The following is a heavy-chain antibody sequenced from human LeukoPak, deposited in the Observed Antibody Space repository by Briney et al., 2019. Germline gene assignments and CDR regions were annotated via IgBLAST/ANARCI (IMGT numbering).Heavy chain of an antibody. Sequence: PSETLSLTCNVSGDSISSGGYYWSWIRQSPGKGLEWIGYIFYKDSTNYNPSLKSRATISVDTSKNQFSLNLTSLTAADTAVYYCARDRGNGWPYFFDYWGRGTLVTVSS. V-gene: IGHV4-31*03. CDR1: GDSISSGGYY. CDR2: IFYKDST. CDR3: ARDRGNGWPYFFDY. J-gene: IGHJ4*02. D-gene: IGHD6-19*01.